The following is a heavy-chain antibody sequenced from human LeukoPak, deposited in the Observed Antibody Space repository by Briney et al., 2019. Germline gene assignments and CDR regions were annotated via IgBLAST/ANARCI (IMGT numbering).Heavy chain of an antibody. Sequence: GGSLRLSCAASGFTFSSYAMSWVRQAPGKGLEWISSISSGATNTYYVDSVKGRFTISWDGSNTTLFLQMTSLRAEDTAIDFCARARSMLILRCSFDYWGQGALVTVSS. D-gene: IGHD4-17*01. J-gene: IGHJ4*02. CDR2: ISSGATNT. V-gene: IGHV3-23*01. CDR1: GFTFSSYA. CDR3: ARARSMLILRCSFDY.